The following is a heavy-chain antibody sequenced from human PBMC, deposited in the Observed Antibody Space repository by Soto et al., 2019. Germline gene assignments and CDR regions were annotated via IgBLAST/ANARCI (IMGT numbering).Heavy chain of an antibody. D-gene: IGHD3-10*01. CDR3: ARVLYYGSGTSDL. V-gene: IGHV4-30-4*01. CDR1: GGSISSGDYY. J-gene: IGHJ5*02. Sequence: TSETLSLTCTVSGGSISSGDYYWSWIRQPPGKGLEWIGYIYYTGSAYYNPSLKSRIIISVDTSKNQFSLQVSSVTAADTAVYYCARVLYYGSGTSDLWGQGTLVTVSS. CDR2: IYYTGSA.